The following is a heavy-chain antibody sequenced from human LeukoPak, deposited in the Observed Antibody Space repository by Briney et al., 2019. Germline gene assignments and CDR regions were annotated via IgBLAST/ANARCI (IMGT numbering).Heavy chain of an antibody. Sequence: SETLSLTCAVYGGSFSGYYWSWIRQPPGKGLEWIGEINHSGSTNYSPSLKSRVTISVDTSKNQFSLKLSSVTAADTAVYYCARGLSSWYSKAFDYWGQGTLVTVSS. D-gene: IGHD6-13*01. CDR1: GGSFSGYY. CDR3: ARGLSSWYSKAFDY. V-gene: IGHV4-34*01. J-gene: IGHJ4*02. CDR2: INHSGST.